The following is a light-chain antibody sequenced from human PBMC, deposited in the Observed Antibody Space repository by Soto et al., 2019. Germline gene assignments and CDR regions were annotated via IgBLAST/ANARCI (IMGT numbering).Light chain of an antibody. CDR1: QGVSNH. V-gene: IGKV3-15*01. J-gene: IGKJ1*01. CDR3: QQYDNWPPWT. Sequence: EIVMTQSPATLSVSPGERATLSCRARQGVSNHLAWYQQKPGQAPRLLIYGASTRATGIPARFSGSGSGTEFTLTISRLQSEDFAVYYCQQYDNWPPWTFGQGTKVEIK. CDR2: GAS.